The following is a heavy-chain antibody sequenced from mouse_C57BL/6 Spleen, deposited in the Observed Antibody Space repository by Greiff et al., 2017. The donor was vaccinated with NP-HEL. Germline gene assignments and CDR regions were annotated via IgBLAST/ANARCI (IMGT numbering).Heavy chain of an antibody. CDR3: ARRYYGSSPTDYAMDY. CDR2: LSSGSSTI. Sequence: EVKLVESGGGLVKPGGSLKLSCAASGFTFSDYGMHWVRQAPEKGLEWVAYLSSGSSTIYYADTVKGRFTISRDNAKNTLFLQMTSLRSEDTAMYYCARRYYGSSPTDYAMDYWGQGTSVTVSS. CDR1: GFTFSDYG. V-gene: IGHV5-17*01. D-gene: IGHD1-1*01. J-gene: IGHJ4*01.